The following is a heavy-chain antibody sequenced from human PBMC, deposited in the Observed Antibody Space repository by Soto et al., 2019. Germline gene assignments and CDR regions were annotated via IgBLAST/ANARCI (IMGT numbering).Heavy chain of an antibody. V-gene: IGHV1-69*13. D-gene: IGHD5-18*01. CDR1: GGTFSSYA. J-gene: IGHJ4*02. CDR2: IIPIFGTA. Sequence: GASVKVSCKASGGTFSSYAIGWVRQAPGQGLEWMGGIIPIFGTANYAQKFQGRVTITADESTSTAYMELSSLRSEDTAVYYCARDRWARGYSYGPFDYWGQGTLVTVSS. CDR3: ARDRWARGYSYGPFDY.